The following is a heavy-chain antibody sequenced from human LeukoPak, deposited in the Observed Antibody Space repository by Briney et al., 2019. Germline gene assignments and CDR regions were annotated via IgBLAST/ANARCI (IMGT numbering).Heavy chain of an antibody. Sequence: GGSLRPSCAASGFPFSSYGMHWVRQAPGKGLEWVAVTSSDGSRNHDADSVKGRFTISRDNSKNTLYLRMSSLRAEDTAVYYCARGDYYDSSGPFDYWGQGTLVTVSS. CDR2: TSSDGSRN. CDR3: ARGDYYDSSGPFDY. D-gene: IGHD3-22*01. J-gene: IGHJ4*02. CDR1: GFPFSSYG. V-gene: IGHV3-30*03.